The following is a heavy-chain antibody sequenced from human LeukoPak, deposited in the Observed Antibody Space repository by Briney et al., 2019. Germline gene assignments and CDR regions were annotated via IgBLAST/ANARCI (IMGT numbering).Heavy chain of an antibody. Sequence: GASVKVSCKASGGTFSSYAISGVRQAPGQGLEWMGGIIPIFGTANYAQKFQGRVTITADESTSTAYMELSSLRSEDTAVYYCARVPYDSSGYYYYFDYWGQGTLVTVSS. CDR1: GGTFSSYA. CDR2: IIPIFGTA. CDR3: ARVPYDSSGYYYYFDY. D-gene: IGHD3-22*01. V-gene: IGHV1-69*13. J-gene: IGHJ4*02.